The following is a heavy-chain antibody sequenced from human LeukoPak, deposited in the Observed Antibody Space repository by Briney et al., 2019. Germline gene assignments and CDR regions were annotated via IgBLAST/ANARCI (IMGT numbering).Heavy chain of an antibody. CDR3: AKSRDFSPYSRKRGFDY. CDR2: ISSSGSTI. CDR1: RFSFSTYG. J-gene: IGHJ4*02. D-gene: IGHD6-13*01. V-gene: IGHV3-23*01. Sequence: PGGSLRLSCAASRFSFSTYGMGWVRQAPGKGLEWVSYISSSGSTIYYADSVEGRFTISRDSSKSTLFLQMKSLRAEDTAIYFCAKSRDFSPYSRKRGFDYWGQGALVTVSS.